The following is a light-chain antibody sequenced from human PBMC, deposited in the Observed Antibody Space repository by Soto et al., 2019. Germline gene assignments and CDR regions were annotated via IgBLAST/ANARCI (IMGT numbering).Light chain of an antibody. Sequence: QSALTQPPSASGTPGQRVTISCSGSSSNIGNFYVYWYQQLPGTASKLLIYKNNQRPLGVPDRFSGSKSGTSASLAISGLRSEDEADYYCAAWDDSLSGPGVFGGGTQLTVL. CDR1: SSNIGNFY. CDR2: KNN. CDR3: AAWDDSLSGPGV. V-gene: IGLV1-47*01. J-gene: IGLJ7*01.